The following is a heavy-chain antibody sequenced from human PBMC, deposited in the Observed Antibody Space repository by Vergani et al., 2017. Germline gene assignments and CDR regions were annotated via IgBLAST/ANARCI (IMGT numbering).Heavy chain of an antibody. J-gene: IGHJ4*02. CDR3: AGESSSWQRADY. CDR1: GVSITTYY. Sequence: QVRLQESGPGLVKPSETLSLICTVSGVSITTYYWSWVRQPPGKGLEWLGYIYYSGSTTYNPSLKRRLTISVDTSKNQFSLRLSSVTAADTALDCCAGESSSWQRADYWGQGTLVTVSA. CDR2: IYYSGST. D-gene: IGHD6-13*01. V-gene: IGHV4-59*01.